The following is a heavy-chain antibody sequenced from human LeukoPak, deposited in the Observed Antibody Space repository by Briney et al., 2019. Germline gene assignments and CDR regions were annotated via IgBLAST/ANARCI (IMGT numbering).Heavy chain of an antibody. Sequence: GASVKVSCKASGYTFTGYYMHWVRQAPGQGLEWTGWINPNSGGTNYAQKFQGRVTITRDTSASTAYMELSSLRSEDMAVYYCAREALGYYYFDYWGQGTLVTVSS. CDR2: INPNSGGT. CDR1: GYTFTGYY. CDR3: AREALGYYYFDY. V-gene: IGHV1-2*02. J-gene: IGHJ4*02. D-gene: IGHD5-18*01.